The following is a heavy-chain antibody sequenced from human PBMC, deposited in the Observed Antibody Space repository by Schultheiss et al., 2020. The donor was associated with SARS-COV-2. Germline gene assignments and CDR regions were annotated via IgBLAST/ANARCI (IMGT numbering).Heavy chain of an antibody. V-gene: IGHV3-23*01. CDR3: ARAVSGNFDY. Sequence: GGSLRLSCAASGFTFRNYWMDWVRQAPGKGLEWVSTISGSGGNTYYPDSVKGRFTISRDNSKNTLYLQMNSLRAEDTAEYYCARAVSGNFDYWGQGTLVTVSS. D-gene: IGHD6-19*01. CDR1: GFTFRNYW. J-gene: IGHJ4*02. CDR2: ISGSGGNT.